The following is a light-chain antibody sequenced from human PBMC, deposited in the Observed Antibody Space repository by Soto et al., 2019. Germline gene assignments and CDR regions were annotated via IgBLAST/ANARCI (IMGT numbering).Light chain of an antibody. CDR2: DVS. CDR1: SSDVGGYNY. J-gene: IGLJ2*01. V-gene: IGLV2-14*03. Sequence: QSVLTQPASVSGSPGQLITISCTGTSSDVGGYNYVSWYQQHPGKVPRLMIYDVSNRPSGVSNRFSGSKSGNTASLTISGLQAEDEADYYCSSYTSSNTPIFGGGTKLTVL. CDR3: SSYTSSNTPI.